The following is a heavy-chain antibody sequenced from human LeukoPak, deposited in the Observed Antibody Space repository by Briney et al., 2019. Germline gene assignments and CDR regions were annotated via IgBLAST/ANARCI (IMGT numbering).Heavy chain of an antibody. CDR1: GYTFTGYY. D-gene: IGHD6-19*01. J-gene: IGHJ6*03. V-gene: IGHV1-2*02. CDR3: ARDRIAVAEYYYYYYMDV. Sequence: GASVKVSCKASGYTFTGYYMHWARQAPGQGLEWMGWINPNSGGTNYAQKFQGRVTMTRDTSISTAYMELSRLRSDDTAVYYCARDRIAVAEYYYYYYMDVWGKGTTVTVSS. CDR2: INPNSGGT.